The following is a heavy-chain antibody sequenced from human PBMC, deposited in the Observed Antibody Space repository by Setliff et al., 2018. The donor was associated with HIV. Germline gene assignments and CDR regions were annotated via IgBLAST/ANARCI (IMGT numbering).Heavy chain of an antibody. Sequence: VSGPTLVNPTETLTLTCTVSGFSLSNARMGVSWIRQPPGKALEWLAHIFSNDEKSYSTSLKSRLTISKDTSKSQVVLTMTNMDPVDTATYYCARDSSGYHYYFDYWGQGTLVTVSS. CDR1: GFSLSNARMG. D-gene: IGHD3-22*01. J-gene: IGHJ4*02. CDR3: ARDSSGYHYYFDY. V-gene: IGHV2-26*01. CDR2: IFSNDEK.